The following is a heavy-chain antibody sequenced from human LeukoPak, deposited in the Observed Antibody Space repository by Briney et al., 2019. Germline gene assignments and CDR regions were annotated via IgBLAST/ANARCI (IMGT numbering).Heavy chain of an antibody. D-gene: IGHD3-22*01. J-gene: IGHJ4*02. CDR1: GFSFSSYA. Sequence: PGGSLRLSCAASGFSFSSYALHWVRQAPGKGLEWVAVISYDGNNKYYADSVKGRFTISRDNSKNTLYLQMNSLRAEDMAVYYCARVLDSGHWHVGLWGQGTLVTVSS. CDR3: ARVLDSGHWHVGL. CDR2: ISYDGNNK. V-gene: IGHV3-30-3*01.